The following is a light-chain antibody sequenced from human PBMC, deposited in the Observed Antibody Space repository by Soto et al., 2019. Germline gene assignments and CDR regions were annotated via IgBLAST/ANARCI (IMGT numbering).Light chain of an antibody. V-gene: IGKV3-15*01. CDR1: QSVSIK. CDR2: DTS. Sequence: EVVLTQSPATLSVSPGERATLSCRASQSVSIKLAWYQQKPGQAPRLLIYDTSTRATGIPARFSGSGSGTEFTLTISSLQSEDFAVYYCQQYNKWPPITFRQGTRLEIK. CDR3: QQYNKWPPIT. J-gene: IGKJ5*01.